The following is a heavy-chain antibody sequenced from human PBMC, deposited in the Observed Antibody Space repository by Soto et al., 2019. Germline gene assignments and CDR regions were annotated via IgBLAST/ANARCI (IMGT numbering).Heavy chain of an antibody. CDR1: GGLFSSFA. CDR3: ARGGGAYVWFNEF. V-gene: IGHV1-69*01. Sequence: QEQLVQSGAEVKKPGSTVKVSCKDSGGLFSSFAISWVRQAPGQGLEWMGGIIPVFGTTNYAQKFQGRVTITADESTNTAYLELSSLSSDDMAMYCCARGGGAYVWFNEFRGQGTQVTVSS. J-gene: IGHJ4*02. CDR2: IIPVFGTT. D-gene: IGHD3-16*01.